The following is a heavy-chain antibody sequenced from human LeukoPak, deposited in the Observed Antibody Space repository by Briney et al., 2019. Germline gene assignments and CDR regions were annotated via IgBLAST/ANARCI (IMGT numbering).Heavy chain of an antibody. CDR1: GGSISSGDYY. Sequence: SETLSLTCTVSGGSISSGDYYWGWIRQPPGKGLEANGYIYYSGSTYYNPSLKSGVTISVDTSQNQFSLKLSSVTAADTAVYYCARAGYQLLYYYYYMVAWGKGTTVTASS. CDR3: ARAGYQLLYYYYYMVA. CDR2: IYYSGST. D-gene: IGHD2-2*01. V-gene: IGHV4-30-4*08. J-gene: IGHJ6*03.